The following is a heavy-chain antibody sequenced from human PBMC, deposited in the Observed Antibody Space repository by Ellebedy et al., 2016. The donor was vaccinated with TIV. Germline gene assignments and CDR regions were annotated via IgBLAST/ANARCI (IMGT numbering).Heavy chain of an antibody. V-gene: IGHV3-NL1*01. CDR1: GFTFGSYG. CDR3: ARDLPYCSGGSCYSMGAFDI. CDR2: IYSGGTT. Sequence: GGSLRLSCAASGFTFGSYGMHWVRQAPGKGLEWVSVIYSGGTTHYADTVKGRFTISRDNAKTSLYLQMSSLRSEDTAVYYCARDLPYCSGGSCYSMGAFDIWGQGTMVSVSS. D-gene: IGHD2-15*01. J-gene: IGHJ3*02.